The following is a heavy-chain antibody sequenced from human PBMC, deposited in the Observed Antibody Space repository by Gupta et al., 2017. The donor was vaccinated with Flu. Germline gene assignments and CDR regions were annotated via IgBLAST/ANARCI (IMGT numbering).Heavy chain of an antibody. J-gene: IGHJ6*02. Sequence: QVQLQQWGAGLLKPSETLSLTCAVYGGSFSGYYWSWIRQPPGKGLEWVGEINHSGSTNYNPSLKSRVTISVDTSKNQFSLKLSSVTAADTAVYYCARGVPPRITMVRGVHSDPYYYYGMDVWGQGTTVTVSS. CDR3: ARGVPPRITMVRGVHSDPYYYYGMDV. D-gene: IGHD3-10*01. CDR1: GGSFSGYY. V-gene: IGHV4-34*01. CDR2: INHSGST.